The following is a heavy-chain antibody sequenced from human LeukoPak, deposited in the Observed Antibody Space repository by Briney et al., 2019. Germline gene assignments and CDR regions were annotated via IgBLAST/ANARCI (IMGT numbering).Heavy chain of an antibody. J-gene: IGHJ4*02. CDR2: IYHGGST. CDR3: ARGIDSFDY. D-gene: IGHD3-22*01. CDR1: GFSISSGYY. Sequence: PSETLSLTCAVSGFSISSGYYWGWIRQPPGKGLEWIGTIYHGGSTYYSPSLKSRVTISVVTSKNQFSLKLSSVTAADTAVYYCARGIDSFDYWGQGTLVTVSS. V-gene: IGHV4-38-2*01.